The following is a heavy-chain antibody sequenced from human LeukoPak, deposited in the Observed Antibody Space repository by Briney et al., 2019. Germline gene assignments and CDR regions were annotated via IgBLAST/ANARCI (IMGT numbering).Heavy chain of an antibody. V-gene: IGHV4-39*01. CDR1: GGSISSSSYY. D-gene: IGHD6-19*01. J-gene: IGHJ4*02. Sequence: SETLSLTCTVSGGSISSSSYYWGWIRQPPGKGLEWIGSIYYSGSTYYNPSLKSRVTISVDTSKNQFSLKLSSVTAADTAVYYCARSGSGWYHRILDYWGQGTLVTVSS. CDR2: IYYSGST. CDR3: ARSGSGWYHRILDY.